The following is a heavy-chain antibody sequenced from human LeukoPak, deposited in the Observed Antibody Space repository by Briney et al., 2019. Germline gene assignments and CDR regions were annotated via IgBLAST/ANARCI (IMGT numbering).Heavy chain of an antibody. CDR1: GGSITTYY. J-gene: IGHJ4*02. CDR2: MYSSEST. CDR3: ARHPYYDTSGLDY. Sequence: PSETLSLTCTVSGGSITTYYWSWIRQPPGKGLEWIGYMYSSESTNYNPSLKRRVTISVDTSMNQFSLKLTSVTAADTAVYYCARHPYYDTSGLDYCGQGTLVTVST. V-gene: IGHV4-59*08. D-gene: IGHD3-22*01.